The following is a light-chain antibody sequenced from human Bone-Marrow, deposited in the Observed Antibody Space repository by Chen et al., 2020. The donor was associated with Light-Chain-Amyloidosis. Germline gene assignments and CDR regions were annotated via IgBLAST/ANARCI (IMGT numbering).Light chain of an antibody. CDR2: DVS. CDR3: SSYARSTTVI. Sequence: SALTQPASVSGSPDQSITISFTGTSSDVGSYNYVSWYQPPPGKAPQLMIYDVSNRPSGVSNRFSGSKSGNTAPLTICGLQAEDEADYYCSSYARSTTVIFGGGTKLTVL. CDR1: SSDVGSYNY. J-gene: IGLJ2*01. V-gene: IGLV2-14*03.